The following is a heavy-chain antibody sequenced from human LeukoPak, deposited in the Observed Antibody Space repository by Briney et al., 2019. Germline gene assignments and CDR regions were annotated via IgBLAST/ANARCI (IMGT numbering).Heavy chain of an antibody. CDR3: ARAPYYYDSSGYYPSDY. D-gene: IGHD3-22*01. Sequence: ASVKVSCEASGYTFTSYAMHWVRQAPGQRLEWMGWINAGNGNTKYSQKFQGRVTITRDTSASTAYMELSSLRSEDTAVYYCARAPYYYDSSGYYPSDYWGQGTLVTVSS. J-gene: IGHJ4*02. CDR2: INAGNGNT. V-gene: IGHV1-3*01. CDR1: GYTFTSYA.